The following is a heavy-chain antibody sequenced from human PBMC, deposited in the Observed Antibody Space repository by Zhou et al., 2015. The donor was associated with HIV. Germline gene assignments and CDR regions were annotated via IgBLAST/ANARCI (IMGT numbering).Heavy chain of an antibody. J-gene: IGHJ4*02. CDR3: ARGAFDGDPRLLWFGELSHYFDY. CDR1: GYTFTNYG. CDR2: ISAYNGNT. V-gene: IGHV1-18*01. D-gene: IGHD3-10*01. Sequence: QVQLVQSGAEVKKPGASVRVSCKASGYTFTNYGISWVRQAPGQGLEWMGWISAYNGNTNFAQKLQGRVTMTTDTSTSTAYMELRSLRSDDTAVYYCARGAFDGDPRLLWFGELSHYFDYVGPGNPGHRLL.